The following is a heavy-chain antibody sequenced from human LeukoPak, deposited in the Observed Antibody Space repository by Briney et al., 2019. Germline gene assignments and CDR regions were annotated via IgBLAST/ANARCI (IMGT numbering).Heavy chain of an antibody. D-gene: IGHD6-13*01. V-gene: IGHV3-23*01. CDR1: GFTFSSSA. J-gene: IGHJ4*02. CDR3: AKKTPGTYPFDY. Sequence: QPGGSLRLSCAASGFTFSSSAMNWVRQVPGKGLEWVSASGTAGDTYYADSVKGRFTISRDDSKNTLYLQMTSLRAEDTAVYYCAKKTPGTYPFDYWGQGTLVTVPP. CDR2: SGTAGDT.